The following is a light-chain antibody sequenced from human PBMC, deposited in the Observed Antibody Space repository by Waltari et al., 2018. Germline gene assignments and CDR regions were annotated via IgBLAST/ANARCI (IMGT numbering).Light chain of an antibody. J-gene: IGKJ2*01. CDR1: HDISTY. Sequence: DIQLTQSPASLSASVGDRVTITCRASHDISTYLVWYQQKPGKAPNLLIYKASNLQGRVPSRFSVCGSGTEFTLTISSLQPEDYALYYCHQRNSYPYTFGQGTKVDI. CDR3: HQRNSYPYT. V-gene: IGKV1-9*01. CDR2: KAS.